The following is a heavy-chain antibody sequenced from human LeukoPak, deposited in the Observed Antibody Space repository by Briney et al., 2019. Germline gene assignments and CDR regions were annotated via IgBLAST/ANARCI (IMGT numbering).Heavy chain of an antibody. V-gene: IGHV4-34*01. CDR1: GGSFSGYY. J-gene: IGHJ4*02. D-gene: IGHD6-13*01. CDR2: INHSGST. Sequence: SETLSLTCAVYGGSFSGYYWSWIRQPPGKGLEWIGEINHSGSTNYNPSLKSRVTISVDTSKNQFSLKLSSVTAADTAVYYCARTGQQLVLDWGQGALVTVSS. CDR3: ARTGQQLVLD.